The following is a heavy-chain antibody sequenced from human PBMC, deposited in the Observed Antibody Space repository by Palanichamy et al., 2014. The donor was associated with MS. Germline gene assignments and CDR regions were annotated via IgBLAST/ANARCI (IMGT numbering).Heavy chain of an antibody. CDR1: GFTLRGSD. CDR3: SRNGYCGDDSRSEYYHYGMDV. CDR2: IRSKSDNYAT. J-gene: IGHJ6*02. V-gene: IGHV3-73*02. Sequence: EVQLVESGGGLVQPGGSLKLSCAASGFTLRGSDIHWVRRASGKGLEWVGRIRSKSDNYATAYDESVKGRFTISRDDSKNTAYLHMNSLKSEDTAVYYCSRNGYCGDDSRSEYYHYGMDVWGQGTTVTVSS. D-gene: IGHD2-15*01.